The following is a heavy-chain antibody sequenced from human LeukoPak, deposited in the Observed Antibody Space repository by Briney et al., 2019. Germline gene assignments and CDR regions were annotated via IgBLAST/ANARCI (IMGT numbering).Heavy chain of an antibody. Sequence: GGSMRLSCAASGFTFSSYWMHWVRQAPGKGLVWVSRINGDGSSTAYADSVKGRFTISRDNAKNTLYLQMNSLTAEDTAVYYCARGPPWYFDLWGRGTLVTVSS. CDR1: GFTFSSYW. D-gene: IGHD6-25*01. V-gene: IGHV3-74*01. CDR2: INGDGSST. J-gene: IGHJ2*01. CDR3: ARGPPWYFDL.